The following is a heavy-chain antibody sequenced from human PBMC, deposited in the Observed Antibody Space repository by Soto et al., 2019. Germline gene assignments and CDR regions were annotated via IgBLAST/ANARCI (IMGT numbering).Heavy chain of an antibody. CDR3: AKAQGGSYFDY. J-gene: IGHJ4*02. Sequence: GGSLRLSCAASGFTFSSNAMSWVRQAPGKGLEWVSGISSSGGSTYYADSVKGRFTISRDNSKNMLYLQMNNLRAEDTAVYYCAKAQGGSYFDYWGQGTLVTVSS. D-gene: IGHD2-15*01. CDR1: GFTFSSNA. CDR2: ISSSGGST. V-gene: IGHV3-23*01.